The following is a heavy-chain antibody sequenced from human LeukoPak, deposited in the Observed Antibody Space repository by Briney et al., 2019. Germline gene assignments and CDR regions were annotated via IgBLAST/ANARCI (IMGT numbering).Heavy chain of an antibody. Sequence: SETLSLTCTVSGGSISSSSYYWGWIRQPPGKGLEWIGRIYYSGSTYYNPSLKSRVTISVDTSKNQFSLKLSSVTAADTAVYYCARSRPGDYYFDYWGQGTLVTVSS. CDR1: GGSISSSSYY. CDR3: ARSRPGDYYFDY. V-gene: IGHV4-39*01. CDR2: IYYSGST. D-gene: IGHD4-17*01. J-gene: IGHJ4*02.